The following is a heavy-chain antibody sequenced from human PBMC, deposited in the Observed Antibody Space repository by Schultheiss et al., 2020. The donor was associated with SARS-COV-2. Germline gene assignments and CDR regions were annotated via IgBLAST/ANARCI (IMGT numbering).Heavy chain of an antibody. V-gene: IGHV3-11*01. CDR3: ARDTRQAGTEPDYYYYYGMDV. J-gene: IGHJ6*02. D-gene: IGHD6-13*01. CDR1: GFTFSDYY. Sequence: GESLKISCAASGFTFSDYYMSWIRQAPGKGLEWVSYISSSGSTIYYADSVKGRFTISRDNAKNSLYLQMNSLRAEDTAVYYCARDTRQAGTEPDYYYYYGMDVWGQGTTVTVSS. CDR2: ISSSGSTI.